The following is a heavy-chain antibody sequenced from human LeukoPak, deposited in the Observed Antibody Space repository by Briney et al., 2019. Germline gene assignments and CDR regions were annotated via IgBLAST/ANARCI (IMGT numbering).Heavy chain of an antibody. Sequence: GGSLRLSCAASGFTFSSYAMHWVRQAPGKGLEWVSAIGGRDSGTHYADSVKGRFTISRDNSKNTVYLQMNSLRAEDSALYYCARGTINPRADVWGKGTTVTVSS. CDR3: ARGTINPRADV. D-gene: IGHD3-9*01. J-gene: IGHJ6*04. CDR2: IGGRDSGT. V-gene: IGHV3-23*01. CDR1: GFTFSSYA.